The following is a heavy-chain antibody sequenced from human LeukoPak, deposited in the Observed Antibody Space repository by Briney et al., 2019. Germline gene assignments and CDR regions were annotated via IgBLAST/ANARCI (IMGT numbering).Heavy chain of an antibody. CDR3: ARGWQQLVLWGYYYYYYGMDV. D-gene: IGHD6-13*01. Sequence: GGSLRLSCAASGFTFSDYYMSWIRQAPGKGLEWVSYISSSGSTIYYADSVKGRFTVSRDNAKNSLYLQMNSLRAEDTAVYYCARGWQQLVLWGYYYYYYGMDVWGQGTTVTVSS. CDR2: ISSSGSTI. CDR1: GFTFSDYY. V-gene: IGHV3-11*01. J-gene: IGHJ6*02.